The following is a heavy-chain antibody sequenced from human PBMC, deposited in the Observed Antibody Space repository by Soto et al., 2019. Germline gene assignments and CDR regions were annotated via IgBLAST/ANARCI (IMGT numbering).Heavy chain of an antibody. Sequence: PSETLSLTCTVSGGSISSYYWSWIRQPPGKGLEWIGYIYYSGSTNYNPSLKSRVTISVDTSKSQFSLKLSSVTAADTAVYYCARYSSGATVFYYFDYWGQGTLVTVSS. J-gene: IGHJ4*02. CDR1: GGSISSYY. D-gene: IGHD6-19*01. CDR3: ARYSSGATVFYYFDY. V-gene: IGHV4-59*01. CDR2: IYYSGST.